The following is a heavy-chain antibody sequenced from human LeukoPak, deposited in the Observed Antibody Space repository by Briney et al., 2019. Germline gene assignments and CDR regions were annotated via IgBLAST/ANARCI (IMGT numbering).Heavy chain of an antibody. Sequence: ASVKVSCKASGGTFSSYAISWVRQAPGQGLEWMGGIIPIFGTANYAQKFQGRVTITTDESTSTAYMELSSLRSEDTAVYYCAAYYDFWSGYYTQGYYYYYMDVWGKGTTVTVSS. D-gene: IGHD3-3*01. V-gene: IGHV1-69*05. CDR2: IIPIFGTA. CDR3: AAYYDFWSGYYTQGYYYYYMDV. CDR1: GGTFSSYA. J-gene: IGHJ6*03.